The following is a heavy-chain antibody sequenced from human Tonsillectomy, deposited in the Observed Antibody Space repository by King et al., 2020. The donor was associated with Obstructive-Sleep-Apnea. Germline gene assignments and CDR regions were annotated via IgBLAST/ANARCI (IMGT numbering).Heavy chain of an antibody. Sequence: VQLVESGGGLVKPGGSLRLSCAASGFTFSNAWMTWVRQAPGKGLEWVGRIKSKVNGGTTDYAAPVKGSFTISRDDSKATLYLQINSLTTEDTAVYYCTTVVSTTGCNHWGQGTLVTVSS. CDR3: TTVVSTTGCNH. CDR1: GFTFSNAW. D-gene: IGHD2-2*01. V-gene: IGHV3-15*01. CDR2: IKSKVNGGTT. J-gene: IGHJ5*02.